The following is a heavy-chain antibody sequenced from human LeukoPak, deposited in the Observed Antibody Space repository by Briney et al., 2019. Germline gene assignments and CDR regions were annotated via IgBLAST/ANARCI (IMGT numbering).Heavy chain of an antibody. CDR1: GYTFTAYY. CDR2: VNPNTGGT. CDR3: GRDLVSRQEVDQP. V-gene: IGHV1-2*02. D-gene: IGHD6-13*01. Sequence: ASVKVSCMASGYTFTAYYIHWIGQAPGQGLEWMGWVNPNTGGTYYAQKFRDRVTITRDAPITTAYMELSGLTSDDTAVYYCGRDLVSRQEVDQPWGQGTLVTV. J-gene: IGHJ5*02.